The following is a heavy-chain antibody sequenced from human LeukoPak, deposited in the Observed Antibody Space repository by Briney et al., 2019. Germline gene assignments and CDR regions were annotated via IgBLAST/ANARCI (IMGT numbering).Heavy chain of an antibody. J-gene: IGHJ4*02. CDR2: IKQDGSEK. CDR3: AKDPTIYEDYFDY. CDR1: GFTFTTYW. Sequence: GGSLRLSCAASGFTFTTYWMTWVRQAPGKGLEWVANIKQDGSEKSYVDSVKGRFTISRDNSKNTLYLQMNSLRAGDTAVYYCAKDPTIYEDYFDYWGQGTLVTVSS. D-gene: IGHD3-3*01. V-gene: IGHV3-7*01.